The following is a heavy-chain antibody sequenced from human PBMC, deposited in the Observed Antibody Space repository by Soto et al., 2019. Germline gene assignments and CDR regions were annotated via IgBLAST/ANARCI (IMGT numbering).Heavy chain of an antibody. CDR1: GFTFSNYA. D-gene: IGHD3-10*01. Sequence: EVRLLESGGGLVQPGGSLRLSCAASGFTFSNYAMTWVRQAPGKGLEWVSGLNGSGGSTSSADSVKGRFAISRDNSKNTLYLQMNSLRDGDTAVYYWARGFSAGKGSPPDYWGKGTLVTVSS. CDR3: ARGFSAGKGSPPDY. CDR2: LNGSGGST. V-gene: IGHV3-23*01. J-gene: IGHJ4*02.